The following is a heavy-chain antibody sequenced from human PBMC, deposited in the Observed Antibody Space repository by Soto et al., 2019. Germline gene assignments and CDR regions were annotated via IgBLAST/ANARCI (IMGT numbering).Heavy chain of an antibody. J-gene: IGHJ6*02. CDR2: IIPIFGTA. CDR1: GCTFSSYA. D-gene: IGHD3-3*01. V-gene: IGHV1-69*06. Sequence: SVKVSCKASGCTFSSYAISWVRQAPGQGLEWMGGIIPIFGTANYAQKFQGRVTITADKSTSTAYMALSSLRAEDTAVYYCARDPYAYDFWSGDHRGPSYYYYGMDVSGQGTTVTSP. CDR3: ARDPYAYDFWSGDHRGPSYYYYGMDV.